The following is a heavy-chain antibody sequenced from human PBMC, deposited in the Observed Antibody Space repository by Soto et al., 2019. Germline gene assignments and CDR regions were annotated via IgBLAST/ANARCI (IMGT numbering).Heavy chain of an antibody. CDR3: ATMSSSWYHDSFDF. J-gene: IGHJ3*01. Sequence: GASVKVSCKVSGYTLTELSMHWVRQAPGKGLEWMGGFDPEDGETIYAQKFQGRVTMTEDTSTDTAYMELSSLRSEDTAVYYCATMSSSWYHDSFDFWGHGTMVTVSS. CDR1: GYTLTELS. V-gene: IGHV1-24*01. D-gene: IGHD6-13*01. CDR2: FDPEDGET.